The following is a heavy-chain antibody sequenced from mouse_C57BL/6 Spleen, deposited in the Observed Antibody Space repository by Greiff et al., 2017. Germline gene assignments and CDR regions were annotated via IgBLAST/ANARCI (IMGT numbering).Heavy chain of an antibody. CDR3: ARRDYCSSYHFDY. CDR2: IHPNSGST. D-gene: IGHD1-1*01. CDR1: GYTFTSYW. J-gene: IGHJ2*01. Sequence: QVQLQQPGAELVKPGASVKLSCKASGYTFTSYWMHWVKQRPGQGLEWIGMIHPNSGSTNYNEKFKSKATLTVDKSSSTAYMQLSSLTSEDSAVYYCARRDYCSSYHFDYWGQGTTLTVSS. V-gene: IGHV1-64*01.